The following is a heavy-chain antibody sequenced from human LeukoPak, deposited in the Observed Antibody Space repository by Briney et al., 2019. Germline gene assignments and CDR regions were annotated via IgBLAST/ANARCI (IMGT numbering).Heavy chain of an antibody. CDR1: GGSFSGYY. D-gene: IGHD6-13*01. J-gene: IGHJ4*02. V-gene: IGHV4-34*01. Sequence: SETLSLTCAVYGGSFSGYYWSWIRQPPGKGLEWIGEINHSGSTNYNPSLKSRVTISVDTSKNQFSLKLSSVTAADTAVYYCARRPRSYSSSWVFDYWGQGTLVTVSS. CDR3: ARRPRSYSSSWVFDY. CDR2: INHSGST.